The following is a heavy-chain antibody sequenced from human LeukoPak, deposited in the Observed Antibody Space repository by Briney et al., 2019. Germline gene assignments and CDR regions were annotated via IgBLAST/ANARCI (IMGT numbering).Heavy chain of an antibody. V-gene: IGHV3-53*01. D-gene: IGHD3-10*01. CDR1: GFIVNRSY. J-gene: IGHJ4*02. Sequence: RPGGSLRLSCEASGFIVNRSYMTWVRQAPGKGLEWVSVIYSGGSRYYTDSVKGRFTISRDTSKNTVYLQMNGLRVEDTAIYYCARGDTKYYIDFWGQGTLVAVSS. CDR3: ARGDTKYYIDF. CDR2: IYSGGSR.